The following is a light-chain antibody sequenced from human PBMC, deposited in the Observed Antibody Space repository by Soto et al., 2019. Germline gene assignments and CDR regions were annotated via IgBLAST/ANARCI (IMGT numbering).Light chain of an antibody. J-gene: IGLJ1*01. CDR2: SSN. CDR1: STNIGSNT. CDR3: ATWDDSLNGYV. Sequence: QSVLTQPPSASGTPGQRVTISCSGASTNIGSNTVNWYQQLPGTAPKLLIHSSNQRPSGVPDRLSGSKSDTSASLAISGLRSEDEADYYCATWDDSLNGYVFGTGTKVTVL. V-gene: IGLV1-44*01.